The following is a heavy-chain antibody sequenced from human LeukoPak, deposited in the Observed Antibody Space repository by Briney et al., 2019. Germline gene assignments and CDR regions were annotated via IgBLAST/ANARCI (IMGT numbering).Heavy chain of an antibody. Sequence: SSVKVSCKASGGTFSSYAISWVRQAPEQGLEWMGGIIPIFGTANYAQRFQGRVTITTDESTSTAYMELSSLRSEDTAVYYCASYDSSGYYRHDGYFDLWGRGTLVTVSS. D-gene: IGHD3-22*01. V-gene: IGHV1-69*05. CDR2: IIPIFGTA. J-gene: IGHJ2*01. CDR1: GGTFSSYA. CDR3: ASYDSSGYYRHDGYFDL.